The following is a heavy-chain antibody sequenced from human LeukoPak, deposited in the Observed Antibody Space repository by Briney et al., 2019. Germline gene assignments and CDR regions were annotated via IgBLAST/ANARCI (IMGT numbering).Heavy chain of an antibody. D-gene: IGHD4-17*01. CDR1: GFSLSTSGVG. J-gene: IGHJ3*02. Sequence: ESGPTRVKPTQTLTLTCTFSGFSLSTSGVGVGWIRQPPGKALEWLALIYWNDDKRYSPSLKSRLTITKDTSKNQVVLTMTNMDPVDTATYFCAHSGTVTTPHDAFDIWGQGTMATVS. V-gene: IGHV2-5*01. CDR2: IYWNDDK. CDR3: AHSGTVTTPHDAFDI.